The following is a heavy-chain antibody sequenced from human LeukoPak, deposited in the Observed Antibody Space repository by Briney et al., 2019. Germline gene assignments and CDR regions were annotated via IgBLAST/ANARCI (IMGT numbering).Heavy chain of an antibody. V-gene: IGHV3-30-3*01. J-gene: IGHJ4*02. Sequence: GGSLRLSCAASGITFSSYAMHWVRQAPGKGLEWVAVISYDGSNKYYADSVKGRFTISRDNSKNTLYLQMNSLRAEDTAVYYCAREWELTEFDYWGQGTLVTVSS. CDR2: ISYDGSNK. CDR1: GITFSSYA. CDR3: AREWELTEFDY. D-gene: IGHD1-26*01.